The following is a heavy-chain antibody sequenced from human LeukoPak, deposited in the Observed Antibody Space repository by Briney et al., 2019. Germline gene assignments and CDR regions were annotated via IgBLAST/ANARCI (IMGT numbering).Heavy chain of an antibody. V-gene: IGHV3-20*04. CDR2: IHWNGDTT. CDR1: GFTFDDYG. J-gene: IGHJ6*03. CDR3: ARGLRYYYYYYMDV. D-gene: IGHD3-9*01. Sequence: PGGSLRLSCTASGFTFDDYGMNWVRQAPGKGLEWISGIHWNGDTTNCAAPVECRFTISRDNAKNSLYLPLNSLRAEDMALYYCARGLRYYYYYYMDVWGRGTTVTVSS.